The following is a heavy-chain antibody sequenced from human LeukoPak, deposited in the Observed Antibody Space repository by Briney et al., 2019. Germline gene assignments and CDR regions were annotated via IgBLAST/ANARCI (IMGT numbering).Heavy chain of an antibody. Sequence: NPSETLSLTCTVSGYSISSGYYWGWIRQPPGKELEWIGSIYYSGSTYYNPSLKSRVTISVDTSKNQFSLKLSSVTAADTAVYYCARAQEAALETLYYFDYWGQGTLVTVSS. CDR3: ARAQEAALETLYYFDY. CDR1: GYSISSGYY. J-gene: IGHJ4*02. V-gene: IGHV4-38-2*02. D-gene: IGHD6-25*01. CDR2: IYYSGST.